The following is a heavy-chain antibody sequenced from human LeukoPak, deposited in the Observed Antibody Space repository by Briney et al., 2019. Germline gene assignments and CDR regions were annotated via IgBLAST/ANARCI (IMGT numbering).Heavy chain of an antibody. Sequence: SETLSLTCAVFGGSFSGYFWTWIGQPPGKGLDWFGEFNVSVSTNYNPSLKSRVTISIDTPKNHFSLKLSSVTAADTAVYYCASYCTNGVCYTPDTYYYYYMDVWGKGTTVTVSS. D-gene: IGHD2-8*01. CDR2: FNVSVST. J-gene: IGHJ6*03. CDR3: ASYCTNGVCYTPDTYYYYYMDV. CDR1: GGSFSGYF. V-gene: IGHV4-34*01.